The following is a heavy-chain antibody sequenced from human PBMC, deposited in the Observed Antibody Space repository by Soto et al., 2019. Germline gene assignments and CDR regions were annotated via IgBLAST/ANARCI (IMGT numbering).Heavy chain of an antibody. CDR3: ARLGGRGVVPAGNFDY. J-gene: IGHJ4*02. D-gene: IGHD2-2*01. CDR1: GGTFSSYA. CDR2: IIPIFGTA. Sequence: QVQLVQSGAEVKKPGSSVKVSCKASGGTFSSYAISWVRQAPGQGLEWMGGIIPIFGTANYAQKFQGSVTITADESTSTAYMELSSLRSEDTAVYYCARLGGRGVVPAGNFDYWGQGTLVTVSS. V-gene: IGHV1-69*01.